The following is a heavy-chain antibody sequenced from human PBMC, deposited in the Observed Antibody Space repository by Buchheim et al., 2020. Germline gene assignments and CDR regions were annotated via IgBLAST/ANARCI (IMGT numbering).Heavy chain of an antibody. CDR2: ISSSGSTI. Sequence: QVQLVESGGGLVKPGGSLRLSCAASGFTFSDYYMSWIRQAPGKGLEWVSYISSSGSTIYYADSVEGRFTISRDNAKNSLYLQMNSLRAEDTAVYYCASTKREYSSSLRYHYYMDVWGKGTT. CDR3: ASTKREYSSSLRYHYYMDV. V-gene: IGHV3-11*01. CDR1: GFTFSDYY. J-gene: IGHJ6*03. D-gene: IGHD6-6*01.